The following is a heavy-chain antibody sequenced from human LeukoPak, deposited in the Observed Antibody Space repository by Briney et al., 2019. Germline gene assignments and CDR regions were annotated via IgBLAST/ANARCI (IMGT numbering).Heavy chain of an antibody. D-gene: IGHD4-23*01. V-gene: IGHV1-2*02. Sequence: GASVKVSCKASEYTFTSFTLHWVRQAPGQGLECMGWINPNSGGTNYAQKFQGRVTMTRDTSINTAYMELSRLRSDDTAVYYCTRGSELDTVVTVAFDIWGQGTMVTVSS. CDR1: EYTFTSFT. J-gene: IGHJ3*02. CDR3: TRGSELDTVVTVAFDI. CDR2: INPNSGGT.